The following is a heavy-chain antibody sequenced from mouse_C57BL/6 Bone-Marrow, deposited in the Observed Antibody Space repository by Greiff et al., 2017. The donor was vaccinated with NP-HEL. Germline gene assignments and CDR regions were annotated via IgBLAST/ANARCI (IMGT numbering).Heavy chain of an antibody. J-gene: IGHJ2*01. CDR3: ARELLPRTE. CDR2: IYPGDGDT. Sequence: VQLQQSGPELVKPGASVKISCKASGYAFSSSWMNWVKQRPGKGLEWIGRIYPGDGDTNYNGKFKGKATLTADKSSSTAYMQLSSLTSEDSAVYFCARELLPRTEWGQGTTLTVSS. D-gene: IGHD1-1*01. CDR1: GYAFSSSW. V-gene: IGHV1-82*01.